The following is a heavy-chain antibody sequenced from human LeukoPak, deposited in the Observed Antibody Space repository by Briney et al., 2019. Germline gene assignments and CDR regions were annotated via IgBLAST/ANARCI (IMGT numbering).Heavy chain of an antibody. J-gene: IGHJ4*02. Sequence: GGSLRLSCAASGLTFRNYWMSWVRQAPGKGLEWVANIKPDGGVQNYVDSVKGRFTITRDNAANSLLLQMNSLRDEDTAVYYCATSFPYCSVDSCALGGQGTLVTVSS. D-gene: IGHD2-15*01. CDR2: IKPDGGVQ. CDR3: ATSFPYCSVDSCAL. CDR1: GLTFRNYW. V-gene: IGHV3-7*01.